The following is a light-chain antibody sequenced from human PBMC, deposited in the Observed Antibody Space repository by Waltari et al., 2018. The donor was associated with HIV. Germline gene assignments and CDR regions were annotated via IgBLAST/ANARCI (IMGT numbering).Light chain of an antibody. CDR2: DIN. Sequence: QFVLTQAPSVSAAPGQNVTISCSGSSSTIGNNYVSWYQHFPGTTPKLLIYDINKRPSGIPDRFSGSKAGTSATLAIAGLQTGDEADYYCGTWDSSLSVGLFGGGTKVTVL. J-gene: IGLJ3*02. CDR1: SSTIGNNY. V-gene: IGLV1-51*01. CDR3: GTWDSSLSVGL.